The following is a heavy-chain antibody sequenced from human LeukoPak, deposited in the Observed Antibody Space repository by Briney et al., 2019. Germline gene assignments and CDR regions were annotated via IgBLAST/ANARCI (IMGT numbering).Heavy chain of an antibody. CDR3: AREGRLKQWLVRSYFLYFDY. CDR1: GYTFTSYY. V-gene: IGHV1-46*01. Sequence: ASVKVSCKASGYTFTSYYMHWVRQAPGQGLEWMGIINLSGGSTSYAQKFQGRVTMTRDMSTSTVYMELSSLRSEDTAVYYCAREGRLKQWLVRSYFLYFDYWGQGTLVTVSS. J-gene: IGHJ4*02. D-gene: IGHD6-19*01. CDR2: INLSGGST.